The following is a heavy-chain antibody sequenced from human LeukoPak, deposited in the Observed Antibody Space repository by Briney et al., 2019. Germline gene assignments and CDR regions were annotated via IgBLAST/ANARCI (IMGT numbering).Heavy chain of an antibody. CDR3: ASEYEYSSSSPYDAFDI. CDR1: GFTFSSYE. J-gene: IGHJ3*02. Sequence: GGSLRLSCAASGFTFSSYEMNWVRQAPGKGLEWVSYISSSGSTIYYADSVKGRFTISRDNAKNSLYLQMNSLRAEDTAVYYCASEYEYSSSSPYDAFDIWGQGTMVTVSS. V-gene: IGHV3-48*03. D-gene: IGHD6-6*01. CDR2: ISSSGSTI.